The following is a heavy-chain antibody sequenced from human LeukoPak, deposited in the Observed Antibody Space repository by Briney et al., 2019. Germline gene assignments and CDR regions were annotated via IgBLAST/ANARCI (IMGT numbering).Heavy chain of an antibody. Sequence: GGSLRLSCAASGFTVSSNYMSWVRQAPGKGLECVSLIYSDGTTYYAGSVKGRFTISRDNSKNTLYLQMNSLRAEDTAVYYCAREVGSYYRYFDNWGQGTLVTVSS. J-gene: IGHJ4*02. CDR1: GFTVSSNY. CDR2: IYSDGTT. D-gene: IGHD1-26*01. CDR3: AREVGSYYRYFDN. V-gene: IGHV3-53*01.